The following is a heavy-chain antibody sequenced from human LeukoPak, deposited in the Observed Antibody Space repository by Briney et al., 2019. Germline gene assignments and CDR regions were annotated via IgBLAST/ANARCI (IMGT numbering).Heavy chain of an antibody. V-gene: IGHV4-31*03. D-gene: IGHD6-13*01. CDR2: IYYSGST. CDR3: ARVERGIAAAGHDY. CDR1: GGSISSGGYY. Sequence: RSETLSLTCTVSGGSISSGGYYWSWIRQHPGKGLEWIGYIYYSGSTYYNPSLKSRVTISVDTSKNQFSLKLSSVTAADTAVYYCARVERGIAAAGHDYWGQGTLVTVSS. J-gene: IGHJ4*02.